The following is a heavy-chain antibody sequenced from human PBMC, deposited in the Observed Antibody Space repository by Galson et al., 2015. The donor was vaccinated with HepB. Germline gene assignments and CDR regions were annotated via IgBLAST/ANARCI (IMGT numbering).Heavy chain of an antibody. Sequence: PALVKPTQTLTLTCTFSGFSLSTSGMRVSWIRQPPGKALEWLARIDWDDDKFYSTSLKTRLTISKDTSKNQVVLTMTNMDPVDTATYYCARTSPYGDVKRVDYFDYWGQGTLVTVSS. CDR3: ARTSPYGDVKRVDYFDY. D-gene: IGHD4-17*01. CDR2: IDWDDDK. J-gene: IGHJ4*02. V-gene: IGHV2-70*04. CDR1: GFSLSTSGMR.